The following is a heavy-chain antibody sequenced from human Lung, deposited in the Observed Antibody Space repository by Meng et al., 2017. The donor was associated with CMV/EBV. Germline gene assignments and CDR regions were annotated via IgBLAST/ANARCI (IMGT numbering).Heavy chain of an antibody. D-gene: IGHD2-2*02. J-gene: IGHJ6*02. CDR3: ARDRTGDCSSTSCYNYYYYYGMDV. V-gene: IGHV1-69*05. CDR2: IIPFFDTT. Sequence: SVKVSXKASGDTFSRYAISWVRQAPGQGLEWMGGIIPFFDTTNYAQKFQGRVTITTDESTSTAYMKLSSLRSEDTAVYYCARDRTGDCSSTSCYNYYYYYGMDVWGQGTTVTVSS. CDR1: GDTFSRYA.